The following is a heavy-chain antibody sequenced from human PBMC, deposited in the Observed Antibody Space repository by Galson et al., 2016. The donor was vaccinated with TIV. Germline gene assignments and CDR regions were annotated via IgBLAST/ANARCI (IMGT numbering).Heavy chain of an antibody. D-gene: IGHD4-11*01. CDR2: IHADGRT. J-gene: IGHJ4*02. Sequence: SLRLSCAASGFTFSSYGMHWVRQAPGKGLEWVAVIHADGRTYYGGAVRDRVTISRDNSKNTVYLQMSSLRAEDTAVYYCARDGRAEGDYNAWGDYWGQGALVTVSS. V-gene: IGHV3-33*01. CDR3: ARDGRAEGDYNAWGDY. CDR1: GFTFSSYG.